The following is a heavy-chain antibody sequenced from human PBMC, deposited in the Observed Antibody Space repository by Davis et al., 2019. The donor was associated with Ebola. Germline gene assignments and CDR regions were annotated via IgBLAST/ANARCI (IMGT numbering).Heavy chain of an antibody. J-gene: IGHJ6*02. D-gene: IGHD3-3*01. Sequence: GESPKTSCAASGITLSRYSMNLVRPAPGKGLEWVSVISVSGSNTYHADSVKGRFTISRDNAKNSRYLQMNSLRGEDTAVYYCARDPTRAYYDFWSGSSDYYYSMDVWGQGTTVTVSS. V-gene: IGHV3-21*01. CDR2: ISVSGSNT. CDR1: GITLSRYS. CDR3: ARDPTRAYYDFWSGSSDYYYSMDV.